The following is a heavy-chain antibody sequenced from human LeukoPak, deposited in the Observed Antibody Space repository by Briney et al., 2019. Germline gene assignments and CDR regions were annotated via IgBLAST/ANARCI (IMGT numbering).Heavy chain of an antibody. Sequence: PGGSLRLSCAASGFTFSSYEMNWVRQAPGKGLEWVSYISSSGSTIYYADSVKGRFTISRDNAKNSLYLQMNSLRAEDTAVYYCASRQGDAFDIWGQGTMVTVSS. CDR3: ASRQGDAFDI. V-gene: IGHV3-48*03. CDR1: GFTFSSYE. J-gene: IGHJ3*02. CDR2: ISSSGSTI.